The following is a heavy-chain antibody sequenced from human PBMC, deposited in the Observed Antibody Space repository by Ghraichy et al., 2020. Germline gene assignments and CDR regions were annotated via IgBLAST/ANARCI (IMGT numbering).Heavy chain of an antibody. D-gene: IGHD6-19*01. CDR2: INNTGGNS. Sequence: ESLNISCAASGFSFSRYGMSWVRQAPGKGLEWVSAINNTGGNSNYADSVKGRFTISRDNTKSTLYLQINSLRAEDTAVYYCAKDYSSGWYDAFDIWGQGTMVTISS. V-gene: IGHV3-23*01. J-gene: IGHJ3*02. CDR1: GFSFSRYG. CDR3: AKDYSSGWYDAFDI.